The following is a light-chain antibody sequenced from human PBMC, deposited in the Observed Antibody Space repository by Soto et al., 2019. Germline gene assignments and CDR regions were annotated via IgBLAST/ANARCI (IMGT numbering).Light chain of an antibody. Sequence: EIVLTQSPGTLSLSPGERATLSCRASQSVSSSYLAWYQQKPGQAPRLLIYGASSRATGIPDRFSGSRSGTDFTLTISRLEPEDFAVYYWQQYGSSPPITFGQGTRLEIK. CDR3: QQYGSSPPIT. V-gene: IGKV3-20*01. CDR1: QSVSSSY. CDR2: GAS. J-gene: IGKJ5*01.